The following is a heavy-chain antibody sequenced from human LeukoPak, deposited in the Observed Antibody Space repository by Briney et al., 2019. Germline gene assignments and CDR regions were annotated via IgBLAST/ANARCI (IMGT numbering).Heavy chain of an antibody. J-gene: IGHJ5*02. CDR2: INGDGTDA. V-gene: IGHV3-74*01. Sequence: GGSLRLSCAASGFTFSSYWIHWVRQAPGKEPVWVSRINGDGTDANYADSVRGRFTISRDNTKNTVYLQMNSLRAEDTAVYYCAPNWFDPWGQGTLVTVSS. CDR3: APNWFDP. CDR1: GFTFSSYW.